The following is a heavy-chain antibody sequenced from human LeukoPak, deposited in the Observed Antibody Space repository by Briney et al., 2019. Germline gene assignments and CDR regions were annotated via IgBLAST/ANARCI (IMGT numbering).Heavy chain of an antibody. CDR2: INTDGSVT. CDR3: ARRAFDI. Sequence: GGSLRLSCAASGYTFSNYWMHWVRQAPGKGLVWVSRINTDGSVTTYADSVKGRFTISRDNAKNSLYLQMNSLRAEDTAVYYCARRAFDIWGQGTMVTVSS. V-gene: IGHV3-74*01. CDR1: GYTFSNYW. J-gene: IGHJ3*02.